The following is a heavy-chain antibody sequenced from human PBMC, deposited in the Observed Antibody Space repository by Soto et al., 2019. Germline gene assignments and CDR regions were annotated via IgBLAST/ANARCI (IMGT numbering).Heavy chain of an antibody. CDR2: ISYDGSSK. CDR3: AKNGGYSGSRPPSSSPGGAVDY. V-gene: IGHV3-30*18. D-gene: IGHD5-12*01. Sequence: QVQLVESGGGVVQPGRSLRLSCAASGFTFSSYGMHWVRQAPGKGLEWVAVISYDGSSKYYADSVKGRFTISRDNSKNTLYLQMNSLRAEDTAVYYCAKNGGYSGSRPPSSSPGGAVDYWGQGTLVTVSS. J-gene: IGHJ4*02. CDR1: GFTFSSYG.